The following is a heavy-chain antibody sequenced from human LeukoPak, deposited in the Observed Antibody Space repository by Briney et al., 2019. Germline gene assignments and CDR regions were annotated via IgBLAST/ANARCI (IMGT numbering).Heavy chain of an antibody. V-gene: IGHV4-39*07. Sequence: SETLSLTCTVPGGSISSSSYYWGWIRQPPGKGLEWIGEINHSGSTNYNPSLKSRVTISVDTSKNQFSLKLSSVTAADTAVYYCARGQPQRYCSSTSCPQGYYFDYWGQGTLVTVSS. CDR1: GGSISSSSYY. CDR3: ARGQPQRYCSSTSCPQGYYFDY. D-gene: IGHD2-2*01. CDR2: INHSGST. J-gene: IGHJ4*02.